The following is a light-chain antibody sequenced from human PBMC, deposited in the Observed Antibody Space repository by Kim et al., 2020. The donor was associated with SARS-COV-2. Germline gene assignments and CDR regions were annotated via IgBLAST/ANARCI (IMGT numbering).Light chain of an antibody. Sequence: SYELTQPPSLSVSPGQTAIITCSGDKLGDKHAFWYQQKPGQSPMVVIYQDANRPSGIPERFSGYSSGNTATLTISGPQPMDEADYYCQTRDSRTAIFGGG. CDR3: QTRDSRTAI. V-gene: IGLV3-1*01. J-gene: IGLJ2*01. CDR1: KLGDKH. CDR2: QDA.